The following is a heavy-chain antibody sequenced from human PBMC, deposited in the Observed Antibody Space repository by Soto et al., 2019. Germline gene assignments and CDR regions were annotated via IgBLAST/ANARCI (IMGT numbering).Heavy chain of an antibody. D-gene: IGHD3-3*01. CDR2: INPNSGGT. CDR3: ARDHSYYDFWSGESYYYGMDG. J-gene: IGHJ6*02. CDR1: GYTFTGYY. Sequence: ASVKVSCKASGYTFTGYYMHWVRQAPGQGLEWMGWINPNSGGTNYAQKFQGRVTMTRDTSISTAYMELSRLRSDDTAVYYCARDHSYYDFWSGESYYYGMDGWVQGTTVTVAS. V-gene: IGHV1-2*02.